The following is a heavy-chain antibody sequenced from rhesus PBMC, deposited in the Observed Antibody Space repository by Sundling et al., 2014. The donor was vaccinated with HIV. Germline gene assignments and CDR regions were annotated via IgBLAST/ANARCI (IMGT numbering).Heavy chain of an antibody. Sequence: QVTLKESGPALVKPTQTLTLTCTFSGFSGNTAGTGVGWIRQPPGKALEWLASIYWDDDKYYSTSLKSRLTISKDTSKNQVVLTMTNMDPVDTATYYCARVHDWNFRGFDFWGQGVLVTVSS. CDR3: ARVHDWNFRGFDF. J-gene: IGHJ4*01. D-gene: IGHD1-26*01. CDR2: IYWDDDK. CDR1: GFSGNTAGTG. V-gene: IGHV2-95*01.